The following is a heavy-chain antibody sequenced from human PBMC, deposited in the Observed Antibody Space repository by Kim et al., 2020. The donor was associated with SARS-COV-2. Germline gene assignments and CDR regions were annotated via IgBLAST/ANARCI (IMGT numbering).Heavy chain of an antibody. D-gene: IGHD3-22*01. CDR1: GFTFSIYA. CDR3: ANPSGLNY. J-gene: IGHJ4*02. CDR2: INNDGGIT. Sequence: GGSLRLSCAASGFTFSIYAMSWVRQAPGKGLECVSAINNDGGITHYADSVKGRFTISRDNSKNTLYLQMNSLRVEDTAVYYCANPSGLNYWGQGTLVTVSS. V-gene: IGHV3-23*01.